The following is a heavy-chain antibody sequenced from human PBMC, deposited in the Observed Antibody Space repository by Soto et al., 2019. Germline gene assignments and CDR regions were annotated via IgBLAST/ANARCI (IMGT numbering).Heavy chain of an antibody. CDR2: IYYSGRT. J-gene: IGHJ5*02. CDR3: ASSVIQTINWFDP. V-gene: IGHV4-31*03. CDR1: GGSISRGGYD. Sequence: SLTCTVSGGSISRGGYDWSWIRQHPGKGLEWIGYIYYSGRTYYNPSLKSRVTISVDTSKNQFSLKLSSVTDADTAVYYCASSVIQTINWFDPWGQGTLVTVSS.